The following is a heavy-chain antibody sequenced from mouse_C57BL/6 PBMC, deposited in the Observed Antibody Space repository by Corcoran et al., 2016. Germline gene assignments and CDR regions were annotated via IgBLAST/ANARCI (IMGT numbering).Heavy chain of an antibody. D-gene: IGHD1-1*01. V-gene: IGHV3-6*01. CDR1: GYSITSGYY. J-gene: IGHJ4*01. CDR2: ISYDGSN. CDR3: AGDYGG. Sequence: DVQLQESGPGLVKPSQSLSLTCSVTGYSITSGYYWNWIRQFPGNKLEWMGYISYDGSNNYNPSLKNRISLTRDTSKNQFFLKLNSVTTEDTATYYCAGDYGGWGQGTSVTVSS.